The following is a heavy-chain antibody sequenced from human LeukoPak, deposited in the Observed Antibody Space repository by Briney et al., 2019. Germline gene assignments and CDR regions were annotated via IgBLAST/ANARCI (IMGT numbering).Heavy chain of an antibody. CDR3: AKGARHFYDSSGYPSPFDN. D-gene: IGHD3-22*01. V-gene: IGHV3-74*01. J-gene: IGHJ4*02. CDR2: INSDGSWT. Sequence: GVLRLSCAASGSYWLHWVRQAPGKGLVWVSHINSDGSWTSYADAVKGRFTISKDNAKNTVYLQMNNLRAEDTAVYYCAKGARHFYDSSGYPSPFDNWGQGTLVIVSS. CDR1: GSYW.